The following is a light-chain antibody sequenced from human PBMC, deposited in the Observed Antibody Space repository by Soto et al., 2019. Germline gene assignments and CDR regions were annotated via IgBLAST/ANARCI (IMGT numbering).Light chain of an antibody. Sequence: ILMTQSAATVSVSPGESATLSCRASQNIYYNVAWYQQRPGQAPRLLIYRASTRATGVPARFSGSGSGTEFTLTISSLQPEDFTVYSCLQYHNLWAFGQGTKVDI. CDR1: QNIYYN. CDR3: LQYHNLWA. CDR2: RAS. V-gene: IGKV3-15*01. J-gene: IGKJ1*01.